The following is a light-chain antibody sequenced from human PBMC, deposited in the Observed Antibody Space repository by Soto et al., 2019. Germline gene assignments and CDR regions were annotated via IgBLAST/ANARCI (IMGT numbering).Light chain of an antibody. CDR3: QQYNHWPLT. CDR2: GAS. Sequence: EVVMTQSPATLSVSPGERATRSVRASHSVSSLLAWYQQKPGQAPRLLIYGASTRSTGIPDRFSARWSGSEFGLTTSSLKSGDFAEYYCQQYNHWPLTFLGGTKVEIK. J-gene: IGKJ4*01. V-gene: IGKV3-15*01. CDR1: HSVSSL.